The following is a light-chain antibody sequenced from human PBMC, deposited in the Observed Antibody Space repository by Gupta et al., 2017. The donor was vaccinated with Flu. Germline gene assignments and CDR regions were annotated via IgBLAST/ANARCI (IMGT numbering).Light chain of an antibody. J-gene: IGLJ3*02. CDR1: SSNIGSNT. CDR3: ATWDDSRNARV. V-gene: IGLV1-44*01. Sequence: QSVLTQPPSASGPPGQRVTVSCSGTSSNIGSNTVNWYQQLPGTAPKLLIYSNDHRLSGVPARFSGSKSGTSAALATSGLHAEEEADYYCATWDDSRNARVFGGGTKRTVL. CDR2: SND.